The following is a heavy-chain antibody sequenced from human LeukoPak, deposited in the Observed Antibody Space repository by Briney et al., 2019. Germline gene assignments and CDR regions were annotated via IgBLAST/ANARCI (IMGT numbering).Heavy chain of an antibody. J-gene: IGHJ3*02. CDR3: ARGGPLYSYGDDAFDI. D-gene: IGHD5-18*01. V-gene: IGHV1-69*05. CDR1: GGTFSSYA. Sequence: SVKVSCKASGGTFSSYAISWVRQAPGQGLEWMGGIIPIFGTANYAQKFQGRVTITTDESTSTAYMELSSLRSEDTAVYYCARGGPLYSYGDDAFDIWGQGTMVTVSS. CDR2: IIPIFGTA.